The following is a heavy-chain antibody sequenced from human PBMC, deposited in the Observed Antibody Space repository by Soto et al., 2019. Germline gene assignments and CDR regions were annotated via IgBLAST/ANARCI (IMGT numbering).Heavy chain of an antibody. CDR2: IYYSGST. V-gene: IGHV4-31*03. CDR3: ARGSFHCGSGSLYHLYPGMDV. D-gene: IGHD3-10*01. CDR1: GGSISSGGYY. J-gene: IGHJ6*01. Sequence: SETLSLTCTVSGGSISSGGYYWSWIRQHPGKGLEWIGYIYYSGSTYYNPSLKSRVTISVDTSKNQFSLKLSSVTAADTAVYYRARGSFHCGSGSLYHLYPGMDVWGQGTTDTVSS.